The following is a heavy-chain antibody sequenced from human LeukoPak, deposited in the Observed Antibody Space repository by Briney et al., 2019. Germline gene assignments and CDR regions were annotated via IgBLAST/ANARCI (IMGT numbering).Heavy chain of an antibody. J-gene: IGHJ4*02. CDR3: AKVTYGSGTYGAFDS. V-gene: IGHV3-23*01. D-gene: IGHD3-10*01. CDR2: ISGSGDYT. Sequence: GGSLRLSCAASGFTFSSHGMSWVRQAPGKGLEWVSTISGSGDYTYYADSVKGRFTISRDNSKNTLYLQMNSLKAEDTAVYYCAKVTYGSGTYGAFDSWGQGTLVTVSS. CDR1: GFTFSSHG.